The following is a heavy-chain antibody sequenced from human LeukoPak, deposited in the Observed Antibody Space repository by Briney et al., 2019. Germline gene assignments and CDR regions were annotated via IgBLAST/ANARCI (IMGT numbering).Heavy chain of an antibody. V-gene: IGHV3-72*01. D-gene: IGHD4-17*01. Sequence: PGGSLRLSCAASGFPFTDRYMEWVRQAPGKGLEWVGRTRNKANSYISEYAASVKGRFTISRDNSKNSLYLQMNSLKTEDTVVYYCARDFDHGDGFDVWGQGTLVTVSS. CDR2: TRNKANSYIS. J-gene: IGHJ4*02. CDR1: GFPFTDRY. CDR3: ARDFDHGDGFDV.